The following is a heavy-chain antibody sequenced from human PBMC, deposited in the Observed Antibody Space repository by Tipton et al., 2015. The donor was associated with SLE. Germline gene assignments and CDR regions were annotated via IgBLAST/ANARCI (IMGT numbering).Heavy chain of an antibody. CDR3: ARLSADSWEPALYFDY. J-gene: IGHJ4*02. D-gene: IGHD1-26*01. Sequence: TLSLTCIVSGGSISGSDYYWGWIRQSPGKGLEWIGTLYSRGSAYSNPSLQSRVTISPDTSKNQFFLRVSSVTAADTAVYYCARLSADSWEPALYFDYWGQGALVTVSS. V-gene: IGHV4-39*07. CDR1: GGSISGSDYY. CDR2: LYSRGSA.